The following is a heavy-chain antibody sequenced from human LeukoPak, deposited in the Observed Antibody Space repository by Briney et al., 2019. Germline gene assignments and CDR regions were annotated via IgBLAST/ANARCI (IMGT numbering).Heavy chain of an antibody. J-gene: IGHJ4*02. D-gene: IGHD1-1*01. Sequence: GGSLRLSCAASGFTFSSYWMSWVRQAPGKGLEWVAIIDKDGNEIKYVDSVKGRFTLSRDNARNSVYLQMNSLRTEDTALYYCVTDGDKWNDFEYWGQGTLVTVSS. CDR2: IDKDGNEI. V-gene: IGHV3-7*01. CDR1: GFTFSSYW. CDR3: VTDGDKWNDFEY.